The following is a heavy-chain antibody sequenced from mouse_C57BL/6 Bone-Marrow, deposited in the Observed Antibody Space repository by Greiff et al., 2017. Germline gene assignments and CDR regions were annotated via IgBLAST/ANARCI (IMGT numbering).Heavy chain of an antibody. V-gene: IGHV14-4*01. D-gene: IGHD6-1*01. CDR2: IDPENGDT. Sequence: EVQLQESGAELVRPGASVKLSCTASGFNFKDDYMHWVKQRPEQGLEWIGWIDPENGDTEYASKFQGKATITADTSSNTAYLQLSSLASEDAAVYYSTASGLYFDYWGQGTTLTVSS. CDR1: GFNFKDDY. J-gene: IGHJ2*01. CDR3: TASGLYFDY.